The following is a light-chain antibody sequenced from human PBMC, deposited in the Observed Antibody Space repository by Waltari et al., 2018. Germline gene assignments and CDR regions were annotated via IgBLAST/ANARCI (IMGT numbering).Light chain of an antibody. CDR2: GAS. CDR3: QQYGSSPVT. V-gene: IGKV3-20*01. CDR1: QTVTSAY. J-gene: IGKJ5*01. Sequence: ETVLTQSPGTLSLSRGERATLSCRASQTVTSAYVAWYQQKPGQAPRLVIHGASSRATGIPDRFSGSGFGTDFTLTISRLEPEDFAVYYCQQYGSSPVTFGQGTRLEIK.